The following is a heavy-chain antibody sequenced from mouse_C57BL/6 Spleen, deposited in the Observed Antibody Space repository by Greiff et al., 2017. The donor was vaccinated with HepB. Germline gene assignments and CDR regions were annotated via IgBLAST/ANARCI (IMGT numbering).Heavy chain of an antibody. CDR3: ARHDYDGGYYFDY. D-gene: IGHD2-4*01. Sequence: VQLQQSGAELAKPGASVKLSCKASGYTFTSYWLHWVKQRPGQGLEWIGYINPSSGYTKYNQKFKDKATLTADKSSSTAYMQLSSLTYEDSAVYYCARHDYDGGYYFDYWGQGTTLTVSS. J-gene: IGHJ2*01. CDR2: INPSSGYT. CDR1: GYTFTSYW. V-gene: IGHV1-7*01.